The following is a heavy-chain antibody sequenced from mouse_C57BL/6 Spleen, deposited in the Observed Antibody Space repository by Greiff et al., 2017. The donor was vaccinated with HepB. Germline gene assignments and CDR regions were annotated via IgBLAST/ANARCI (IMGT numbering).Heavy chain of an antibody. CDR1: GYTFTDYY. D-gene: IGHD2-3*01. CDR3: ARYDELRDYAMDY. J-gene: IGHJ4*01. Sequence: EVQLQQSGPVLVKPGASVKMSCKASGYTFTDYYMNWVKQSHGKSLEWIGVINPYNGGTSYNQKFKGKATLTVDKSSSTAYMELNSLTSEDSAVYYCARYDELRDYAMDYWGQGTSVTVSS. CDR2: INPYNGGT. V-gene: IGHV1-19*01.